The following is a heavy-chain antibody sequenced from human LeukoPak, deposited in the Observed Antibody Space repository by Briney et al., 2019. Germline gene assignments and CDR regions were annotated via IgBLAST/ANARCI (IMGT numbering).Heavy chain of an antibody. D-gene: IGHD2-2*01. V-gene: IGHV3-48*03. Sequence: PGGSLRLSCAASGFTFSSYEMNWVRQAPGKGLEWVSYISSSGSSLYYADSVKGRFTISRDNAKNSLYLQMNSLRAEDTAVYYCARKYCSSTSCLFDCWGQGTLVTVSS. CDR1: GFTFSSYE. J-gene: IGHJ4*02. CDR3: ARKYCSSTSCLFDC. CDR2: ISSSGSSL.